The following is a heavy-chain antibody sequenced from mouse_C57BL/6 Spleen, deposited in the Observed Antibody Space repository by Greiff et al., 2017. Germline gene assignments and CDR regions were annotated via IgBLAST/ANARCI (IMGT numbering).Heavy chain of an antibody. CDR1: GYTFTGYW. V-gene: IGHV1-9*01. Sequence: VQLVESGAELMKPGASVKLSCKATGYTFTGYWIEWVKQRPGHGLEWIGELLPGSGSTNYNEKFKGKATFTAATSSNTAYMALSSLTTEDSAIYYCARRTPDGSTYYFDYWGQGTTLTVSS. CDR3: ARRTPDGSTYYFDY. J-gene: IGHJ2*01. CDR2: LLPGSGST. D-gene: IGHD1-1*01.